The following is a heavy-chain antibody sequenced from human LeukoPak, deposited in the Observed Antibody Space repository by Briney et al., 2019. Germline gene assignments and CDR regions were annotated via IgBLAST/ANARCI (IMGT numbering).Heavy chain of an antibody. CDR2: INPNSGGT. Sequence: ASVKVSCKASGYTFTGYYMHWVRQAPGQGLEWMGWINPNSGGTNYAQKFQGRVTMTRDTSISTAYMELSRLRSDDTAVYYCARVNGITIFGVVNPFDYWGQGTLVTASS. V-gene: IGHV1-2*02. J-gene: IGHJ4*02. CDR3: ARVNGITIFGVVNPFDY. D-gene: IGHD3-3*01. CDR1: GYTFTGYY.